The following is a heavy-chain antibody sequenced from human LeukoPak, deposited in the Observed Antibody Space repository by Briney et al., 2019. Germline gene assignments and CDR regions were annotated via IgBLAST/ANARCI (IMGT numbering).Heavy chain of an antibody. CDR2: INPNSGGT. V-gene: IGHV1-2*02. D-gene: IGHD1-26*01. Sequence: ASVKVSCKASGYTFTDYYMNWVRQAPGQGVEWMGWINPNSGGTNYAQKFQGRVTMTRDTSITTAYMELSSLRSDDTAMYYCTRALGSDYWGQGTLVTVSS. J-gene: IGHJ4*02. CDR3: TRALGSDY. CDR1: GYTFTDYY.